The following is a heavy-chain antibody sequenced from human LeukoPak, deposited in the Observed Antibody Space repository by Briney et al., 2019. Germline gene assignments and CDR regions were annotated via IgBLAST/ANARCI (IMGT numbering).Heavy chain of an antibody. CDR3: ASDGTIAAAVDPFDI. V-gene: IGHV1-69*04. CDR1: RVTFNSCS. J-gene: IGHJ3*02. Sequence: ASVKVSCKASRVTFNSCSISWVRQAPGHGLDWMGRIIPLLGIVNYAQKFQGKATITADKSTNTAYMELSSLRSEDTAMYYCASDGTIAAAVDPFDIWGQGTMVTVSS. D-gene: IGHD6-13*01. CDR2: IIPLLGIV.